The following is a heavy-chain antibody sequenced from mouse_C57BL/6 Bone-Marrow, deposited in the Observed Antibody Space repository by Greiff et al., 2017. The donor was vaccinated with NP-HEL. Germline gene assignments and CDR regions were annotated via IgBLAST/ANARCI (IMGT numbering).Heavy chain of an antibody. CDR3: TRSFYEGYYLAWFAY. V-gene: IGHV1-15*01. D-gene: IGHD2-3*01. J-gene: IGHJ3*01. Sequence: QVQLQQSGAELVRPGASVTLSCKASGYTFTDYEMHWVKQTPGHGLEWIGAIDPGSGGTAYNEKFKGKAILTADKSSSTAYMELRSLTSEDSADYYCTRSFYEGYYLAWFAYWGQGTLVTVSA. CDR2: IDPGSGGT. CDR1: GYTFTDYE.